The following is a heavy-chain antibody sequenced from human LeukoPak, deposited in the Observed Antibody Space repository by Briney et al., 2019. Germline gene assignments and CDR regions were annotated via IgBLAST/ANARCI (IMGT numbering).Heavy chain of an antibody. CDR2: ISAYNGNT. Sequence: ASVKVSCKASGYTFTSYGISWVRQAPGQGLEWMGWISAYNGNTNYAQKLQGRVTMTTDTSTSTAYMELRSLRSDDTAVHYCARGYCTNGVCYRGDYWGQGTLVTVSS. CDR1: GYTFTSYG. V-gene: IGHV1-18*01. CDR3: ARGYCTNGVCYRGDY. J-gene: IGHJ4*02. D-gene: IGHD2-8*01.